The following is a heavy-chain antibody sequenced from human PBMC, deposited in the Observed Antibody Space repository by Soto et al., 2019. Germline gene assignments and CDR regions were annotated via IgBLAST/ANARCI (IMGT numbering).Heavy chain of an antibody. D-gene: IGHD1-26*01. CDR1: GYTFTSYG. V-gene: IGHV1-18*01. CDR3: ARWGGASPFYYYGMDV. Sequence: ASVKVSCKASGYTFTSYGISCVRQAPGQGLEWMGWISAYNGNTNYAQKLQGRVTMTTDTSTSTAYMELRSLRSDDTAVYYCARWGGASPFYYYGMDVWGQGTTVTVSS. J-gene: IGHJ6*02. CDR2: ISAYNGNT.